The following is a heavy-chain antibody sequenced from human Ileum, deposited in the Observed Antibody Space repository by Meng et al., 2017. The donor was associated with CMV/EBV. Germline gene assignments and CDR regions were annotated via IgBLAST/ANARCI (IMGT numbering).Heavy chain of an antibody. Sequence: GESLKISCAASGFSVSEYEMNWVRQAPGKGLEWVSLITSSGNTQYYADSVEGRFTISRDNAKNSLYLQMNSLRAEDTAVYYCARHRVMVVTGGNYYYYGMDVWGQGTTVTVSS. CDR1: GFSVSEYE. CDR2: ITSSGNTQ. V-gene: IGHV3-48*03. CDR3: ARHRVMVVTGGNYYYYGMDV. J-gene: IGHJ6*02. D-gene: IGHD4-23*01.